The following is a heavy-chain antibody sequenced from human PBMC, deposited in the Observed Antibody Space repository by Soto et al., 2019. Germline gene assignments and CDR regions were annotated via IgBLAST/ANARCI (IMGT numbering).Heavy chain of an antibody. CDR3: AKDIMAFWYYGMDV. Sequence: EVQLVESGGGLVQPGRSLRLSCAASGFTFDDYAMHWVRQAPGKGLEWVSGISWNRGSIGYADSVKGRFTISRDNAKNSLYLQMNSLRAEDTALYYCAKDIMAFWYYGMDVWGQGTTVTVSS. CDR1: GFTFDDYA. D-gene: IGHD2-8*01. CDR2: ISWNRGSI. V-gene: IGHV3-9*01. J-gene: IGHJ6*02.